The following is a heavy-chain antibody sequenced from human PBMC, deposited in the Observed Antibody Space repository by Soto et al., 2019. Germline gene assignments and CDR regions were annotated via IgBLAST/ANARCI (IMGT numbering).Heavy chain of an antibody. CDR1: GFTFSSYA. D-gene: IGHD3-3*01. J-gene: IGHJ4*02. V-gene: IGHV3-30-3*01. CDR3: ARSYYDFWSGYYTGSAPGGY. CDR2: ISYDGSNK. Sequence: QVQLVESGGGVVQPGRSLRLSCAASGFTFSSYAMHWVRQAPGKGLEWVAVISYDGSNKYYADSVKGRFTISRDNSKNTLYRQMNSLRAEDTAVYYCARSYYDFWSGYYTGSAPGGYWGQGTLVTVSS.